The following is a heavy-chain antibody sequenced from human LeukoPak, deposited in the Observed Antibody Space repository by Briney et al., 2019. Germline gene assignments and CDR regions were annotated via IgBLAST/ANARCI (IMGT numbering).Heavy chain of an antibody. CDR3: VHNYDILTGPDVYGMDV. J-gene: IGHJ6*02. D-gene: IGHD3-9*01. CDR2: ISGSGGST. Sequence: PGGSLRLSCAASGFTFSSYAMSWVHQAPGKGLEWVSAISGSGGSTYYADSVKGRFTISRDNSKNTLYLQMNSLRAEDTAVYYCVHNYDILTGPDVYGMDVWGQGTTVTVSS. CDR1: GFTFSSYA. V-gene: IGHV3-23*01.